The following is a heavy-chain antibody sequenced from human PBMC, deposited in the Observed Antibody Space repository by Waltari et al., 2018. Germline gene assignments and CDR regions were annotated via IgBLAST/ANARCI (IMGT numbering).Heavy chain of an antibody. J-gene: IGHJ4*02. CDR3: ARDGYGSY. CDR1: GGSISSYY. Sequence: QVQLQESGPGLVKPSETLSLTCTVSGGSISSYYWSWIRQPPGKGLEWIGYIYYSGSTNSHPSLKSRVTISVDTSKNQFSLKLSSVTAADTAVYYCARDGYGSYWGQGTLVTVSS. V-gene: IGHV4-59*01. D-gene: IGHD1-26*01. CDR2: IYYSGST.